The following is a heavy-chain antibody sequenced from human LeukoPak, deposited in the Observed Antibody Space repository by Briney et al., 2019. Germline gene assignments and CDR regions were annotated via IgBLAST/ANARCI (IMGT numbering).Heavy chain of an antibody. Sequence: GRSLRLSCAASGLTFSNYAMSWVRQAPGRGLELDSTISGSGDSTYYADSVKGRFTISRDNSKNTLYMEMNRLRAEDTAVYYCAKDPILERLYKNYGMDVWGQGTTVTVSS. D-gene: IGHD1-1*01. CDR1: GLTFSNYA. J-gene: IGHJ6*02. CDR3: AKDPILERLYKNYGMDV. V-gene: IGHV3-23*01. CDR2: ISGSGDST.